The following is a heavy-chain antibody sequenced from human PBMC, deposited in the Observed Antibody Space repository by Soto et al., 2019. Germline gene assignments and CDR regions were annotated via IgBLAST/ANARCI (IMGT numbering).Heavy chain of an antibody. CDR1: GFTFSSYG. V-gene: IGHV3-33*01. J-gene: IGHJ4*02. D-gene: IGHD3-22*01. CDR3: ARDLFDYYDSSGYESTFDY. Sequence: GGSLRLSCAASGFTFSSYGMHWVRQAPGKGLEWVAVIWYDGSNKYYADSVKGRFTISRDNSKNTLYLQMNSLRAEDTAVYYCARDLFDYYDSSGYESTFDYWGQGTLVTVSS. CDR2: IWYDGSNK.